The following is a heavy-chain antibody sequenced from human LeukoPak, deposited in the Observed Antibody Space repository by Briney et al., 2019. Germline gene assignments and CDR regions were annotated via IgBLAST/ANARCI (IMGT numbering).Heavy chain of an antibody. CDR3: ARGGHDYGDYHLDY. Sequence: SETLSLTCAVYGGSFSGYYWSWIRQPPGKGLEWTGEINHSGSTNYNPSLKSRVTISVDTSKNQFSLKLSSVTAADTAVYYCARGGHDYGDYHLDYWGQGTLVTVSS. D-gene: IGHD4-17*01. CDR2: INHSGST. V-gene: IGHV4-34*01. J-gene: IGHJ4*02. CDR1: GGSFSGYY.